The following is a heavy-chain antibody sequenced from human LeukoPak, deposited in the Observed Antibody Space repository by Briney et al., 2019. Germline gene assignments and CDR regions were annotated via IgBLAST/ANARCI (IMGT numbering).Heavy chain of an antibody. V-gene: IGHV3-21*01. CDR1: GFTFSSYS. J-gene: IGHJ6*02. CDR2: ISSSSSYI. D-gene: IGHD2-2*01. CDR3: ARDLKIVVVPAYGMDV. Sequence: GGSLRLSCAGSGFTFSSYSMNWVRQAPGKGLEGVSSISSSSSYIYYADSVKGRFTISRDNAKNSLYLQMNSLRAEDTAVYYCARDLKIVVVPAYGMDVWGQGTTVTVSS.